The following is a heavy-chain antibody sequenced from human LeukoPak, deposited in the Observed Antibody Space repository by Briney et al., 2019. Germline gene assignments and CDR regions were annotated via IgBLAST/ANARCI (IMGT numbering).Heavy chain of an antibody. CDR2: IKSDGKT. J-gene: IGHJ1*01. D-gene: IGHD3-22*01. V-gene: IGHV3-74*01. Sequence: QPGGSLRLSCAASGFTFSSYWMHWVRQAPGKGLVWVSRIKSDGKTNYADSVKGRFTISIDNAKNTVSLQMNSLRAEDTGVYYCARAPSEIGGYYPEYFRHWGQGTLVTVSS. CDR3: ARAPSEIGGYYPEYFRH. CDR1: GFTFSSYW.